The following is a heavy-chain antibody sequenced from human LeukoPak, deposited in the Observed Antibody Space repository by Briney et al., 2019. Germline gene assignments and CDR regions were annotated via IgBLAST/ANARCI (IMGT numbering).Heavy chain of an antibody. D-gene: IGHD4-23*01. J-gene: IGHJ4*02. V-gene: IGHV3-30*02. Sequence: GSLSLSCAASGFTFSSYGMHWVRQAPGKGLEGVAFIRYDGSNKYYADSVKGRFTISRDNSKNTLYLQMNSLRAEDTAVYYCARDDGIGGPFDYWGQGTLVTVSS. CDR3: ARDDGIGGPFDY. CDR1: GFTFSSYG. CDR2: IRYDGSNK.